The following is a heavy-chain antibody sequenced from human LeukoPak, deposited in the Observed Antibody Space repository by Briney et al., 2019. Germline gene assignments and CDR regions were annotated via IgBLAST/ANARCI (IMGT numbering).Heavy chain of an antibody. CDR2: ITPSGGST. V-gene: IGHV1-46*01. CDR3: ARDNSVGDYAWWFDP. CDR1: GYTFTNYY. Sequence: ASVKVSCKASGYTFTNYYMHWVRQAPGQGLEWLGLITPSGGSTWYAQKFQGRVTMTRDMSTSTDYMELSSLRSEDTSVYYCARDNSVGDYAWWFDPWGQGTLVTVSS. D-gene: IGHD1-26*01. J-gene: IGHJ5*02.